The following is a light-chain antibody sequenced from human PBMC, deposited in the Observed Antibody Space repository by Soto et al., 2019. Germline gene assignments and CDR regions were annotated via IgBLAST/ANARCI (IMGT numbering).Light chain of an antibody. J-gene: IGKJ1*01. Sequence: DIQMTQSPSTLSASVGDRVTITCRASQSISTYLAWYQQKPGKAPKLLIYKASSLESGVPSRFSGSGSGTEFTLTISSLQPGDFATYYCQHYNTYPWTFGQGTKVDIK. CDR3: QHYNTYPWT. CDR1: QSISTY. V-gene: IGKV1-5*03. CDR2: KAS.